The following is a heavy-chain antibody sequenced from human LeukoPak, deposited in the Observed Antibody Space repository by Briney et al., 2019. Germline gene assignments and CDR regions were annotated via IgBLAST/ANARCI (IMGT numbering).Heavy chain of an antibody. CDR1: GGSISSYY. CDR2: IYHGGST. Sequence: SETLSLTCTVSGGSISSYYWNWIRQPPGKGLEWIGYIYHGGSTNYNPSFKSRATISVDTSKNQFSLKLSSVTAADTAVYYCAREYSGDYFHFWGQGTLVTVSS. D-gene: IGHD4-17*01. CDR3: AREYSGDYFHF. J-gene: IGHJ4*02. V-gene: IGHV4-59*01.